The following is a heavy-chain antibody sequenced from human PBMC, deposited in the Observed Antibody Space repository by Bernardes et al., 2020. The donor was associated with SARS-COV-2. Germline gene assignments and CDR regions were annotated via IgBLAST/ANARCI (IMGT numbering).Heavy chain of an antibody. J-gene: IGHJ5*02. D-gene: IGHD3-3*01. CDR1: GFTLSRYE. V-gene: IGHV3-48*03. CDR3: ARKRAMSEAWSPNWFDP. Sequence: SLRLSCAVSGFTLSRYEMNWVRQAPGKGLEWISYISSSGSTIYYADSVKGRFTISRDNAKNSLYLQMNSLRAEDTAVYYCARKRAMSEAWSPNWFDPWGQGTLVTVSS. CDR2: ISSSGSTI.